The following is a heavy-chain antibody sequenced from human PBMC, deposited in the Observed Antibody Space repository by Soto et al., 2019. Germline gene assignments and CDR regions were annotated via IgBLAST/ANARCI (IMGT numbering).Heavy chain of an antibody. Sequence: PSETLSLTCTVSGDSISTFYWSWIRQPPGKGLEWIGYIHYSGSTNYNPSLKSQVIISVDTSKNQFSLKLSSVTAADTAVYFCARVRSNLFDYWGQATLVTVSS. CDR2: IHYSGST. J-gene: IGHJ4*02. CDR3: ARVRSNLFDY. D-gene: IGHD3-3*01. V-gene: IGHV4-59*01. CDR1: GDSISTFY.